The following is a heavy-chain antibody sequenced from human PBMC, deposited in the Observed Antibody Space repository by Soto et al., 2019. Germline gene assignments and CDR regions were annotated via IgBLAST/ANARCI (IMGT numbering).Heavy chain of an antibody. V-gene: IGHV3-33*01. D-gene: IGHD3-9*01. J-gene: IGHJ4*02. CDR3: ARERGYDILTGYSSVFDY. Sequence: GGSLRLSCAASGFTFSSYGMHWVRQAPGKGLEWVAVIWYDGSNKYYADSVKGRFTISRDNSKNTLYLQMNSLRAEDTAVYYCARERGYDILTGYSSVFDYWGQGTLVTVSS. CDR1: GFTFSSYG. CDR2: IWYDGSNK.